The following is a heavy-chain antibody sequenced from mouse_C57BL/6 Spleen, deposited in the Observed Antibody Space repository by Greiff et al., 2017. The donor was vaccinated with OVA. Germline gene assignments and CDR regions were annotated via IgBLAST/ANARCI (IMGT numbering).Heavy chain of an antibody. CDR3: TTDGSSSFAY. CDR1: GFNIKDDY. J-gene: IGHJ3*01. CDR2: IDPENGDT. D-gene: IGHD1-1*01. V-gene: IGHV14-4*01. Sequence: EVQLQQSGAELVRPGASVKLSCTASGFNIKDDYMHWVKQRPEQGLEWIGWIDPENGDTEYASKFQGKATITADTSSNTAYLQLSSLTSEDTAVYYCTTDGSSSFAYWGQGTLVTVSA.